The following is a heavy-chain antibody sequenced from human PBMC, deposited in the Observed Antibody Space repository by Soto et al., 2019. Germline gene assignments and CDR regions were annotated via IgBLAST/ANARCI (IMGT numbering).Heavy chain of an antibody. CDR1: GGTFSSYA. Sequence: GASVKVSCKASGGTFSSYAISWVRQAPGQGLEWMGGIIPIFGTANYAQKFQGRVTITADESTSTAYMELSSLRSEDTAVYYCARLIVATTPIDYWGQGTLVTVSS. J-gene: IGHJ4*02. V-gene: IGHV1-69*13. CDR3: ARLIVATTPIDY. CDR2: IIPIFGTA. D-gene: IGHD5-12*01.